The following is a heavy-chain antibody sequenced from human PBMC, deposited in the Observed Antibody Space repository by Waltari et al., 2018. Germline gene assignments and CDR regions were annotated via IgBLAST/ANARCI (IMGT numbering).Heavy chain of an antibody. Sequence: EVDLVESGGGLVQPGGSLRLSCAASGFTFTTYWMHWVRQAPGKGLVWVSRSNSDGRGTSYADSVQGRYTISRDNAKNTVFLQMNSLRVDDTAVYYCVRRLDKRRGFDYWGQGTLVTVSS. CDR1: GFTFTTYW. CDR3: VRRLDKRRGFDY. V-gene: IGHV3-74*01. CDR2: SNSDGRGT. D-gene: IGHD3-16*01. J-gene: IGHJ4*02.